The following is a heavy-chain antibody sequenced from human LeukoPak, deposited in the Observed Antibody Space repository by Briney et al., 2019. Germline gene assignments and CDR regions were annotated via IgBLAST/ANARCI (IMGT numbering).Heavy chain of an antibody. CDR1: GLTFDDYG. V-gene: IGHV3-20*04. CDR2: INWNGGST. Sequence: TGGSLRLSCAASGLTFDDYGMSWVRQAPGKGLEWVSGINWNGGSTGYADSVKGRFTISRDNAKNSLYLQMNSLRAEDTALYYCARPLHLGYCSSTSCYTVPFDYWGQGTLVTVSS. D-gene: IGHD2-2*02. CDR3: ARPLHLGYCSSTSCYTVPFDY. J-gene: IGHJ4*02.